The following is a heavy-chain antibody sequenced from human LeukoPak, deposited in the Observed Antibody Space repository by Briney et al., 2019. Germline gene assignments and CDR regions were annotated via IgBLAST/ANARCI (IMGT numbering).Heavy chain of an antibody. CDR2: IWYDGSNK. D-gene: IGHD3-16*01. Sequence: GGSLRLSCAASGLTFSSYGMHWVRQAPGKGLEWVAVIWYDGSNKYYADSVKGRFTISRDNSKNTLYLQMNSLRAEDTAVYYCARSYEVGERPGPYYYYYYGMDVWGQGTTVTVSS. CDR3: ARSYEVGERPGPYYYYYYGMDV. CDR1: GLTFSSYG. J-gene: IGHJ6*02. V-gene: IGHV3-33*01.